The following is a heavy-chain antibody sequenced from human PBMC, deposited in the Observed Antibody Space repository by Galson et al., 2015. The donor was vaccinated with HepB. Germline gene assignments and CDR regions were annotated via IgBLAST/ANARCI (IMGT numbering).Heavy chain of an antibody. CDR3: ARDSSIVGATIDY. CDR2: ISSSSSYI. V-gene: IGHV3-21*01. Sequence: SLRLSCAASGFTFSSYSMNWVRQAPGKGLEWVSSISSSSSYIYYADSVKGRFTISRDNAKNSLYLQMNSLRAEDTAVYYCARDSSIVGATIDYWGQGTLVTVSS. CDR1: GFTFSSYS. J-gene: IGHJ4*02. D-gene: IGHD1-26*01.